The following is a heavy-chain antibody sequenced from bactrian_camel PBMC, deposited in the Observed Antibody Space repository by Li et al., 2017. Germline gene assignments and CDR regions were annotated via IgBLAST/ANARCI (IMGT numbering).Heavy chain of an antibody. V-gene: IGHV3S9*01. J-gene: IGHJ4*01. CDR1: GYTFSSSP. CDR3: AAGAMRTCVGGLTTST. Sequence: HVQLVESGGGSVQAGGSRRLSCVASGYTFSSSPVAWLRRFPGKEREGVAVIDKDGINAYAASAKGRFTISKGTGNNNIMYLQMNNLRPEDSGMYYCAAGAMRTCVGGLTTSTGARGPRSPSP. CDR2: IDKDGIN. D-gene: IGHD1*01.